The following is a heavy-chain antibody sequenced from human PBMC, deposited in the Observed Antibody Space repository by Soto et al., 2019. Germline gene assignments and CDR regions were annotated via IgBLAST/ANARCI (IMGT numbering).Heavy chain of an antibody. D-gene: IGHD5-12*01. CDR3: AKVPLCGYGVSGWFDP. Sequence: EVQLLESGGGLVQPGGSLRLSCAASGFTFSSYAMSWVRQAPGKGLEWVSTISGSGGTTYYADSVKGRFTISRDNSKNSLYLQMNSLIAEATALYYCAKVPLCGYGVSGWFDPWGQGTLVTVSS. CDR1: GFTFSSYA. CDR2: ISGSGGTT. V-gene: IGHV3-23*01. J-gene: IGHJ5*02.